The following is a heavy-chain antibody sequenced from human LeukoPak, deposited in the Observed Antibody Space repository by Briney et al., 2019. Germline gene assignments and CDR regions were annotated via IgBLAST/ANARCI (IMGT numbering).Heavy chain of an antibody. CDR3: ARAISSSWYVDYYYYYMDV. J-gene: IGHJ6*03. V-gene: IGHV1-2*02. Sequence: ASVKVSCKASGYTFTGYYMHWVRQAPGQGLEWMGWINPNSGGTNYAQKFQGRVTITADKSTSTAYMELSSLRSEDTAVYYCARAISSSWYVDYYYYYMDVWGKGTTVTVSS. CDR1: GYTFTGYY. D-gene: IGHD6-13*01. CDR2: INPNSGGT.